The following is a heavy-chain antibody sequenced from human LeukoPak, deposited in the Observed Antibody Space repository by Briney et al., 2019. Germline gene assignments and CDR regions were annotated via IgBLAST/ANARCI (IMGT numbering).Heavy chain of an antibody. V-gene: IGHV5-51*01. CDR3: ARHTGRPQAGWFDP. D-gene: IGHD3-10*01. Sequence: LGESLKISCKGSGFSFISYWIGWVRQLPGKGLEYMGIILVGGSEVRYSPAFQGLVTISADKSINTAYLQWTSLKASDTAMYYCARHTGRPQAGWFDPWGQGTLVTVSS. CDR1: GFSFISYW. CDR2: ILVGGSEV. J-gene: IGHJ5*02.